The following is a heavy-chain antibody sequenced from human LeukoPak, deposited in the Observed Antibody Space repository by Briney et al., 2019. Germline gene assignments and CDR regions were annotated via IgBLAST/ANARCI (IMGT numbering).Heavy chain of an antibody. J-gene: IGHJ4*02. CDR3: ARDFHYYDSCGYHRGFDY. D-gene: IGHD3-22*01. V-gene: IGHV1-46*01. Sequence: ASVKVSCKASGYTFTSYYMHWVRHAPGQGLEWMGIINPSGGSTSYAQKFQGRVTMTRDTSTSTVYMELSSLRSEDTAVYYCARDFHYYDSCGYHRGFDYWGQGTLVTVFS. CDR2: INPSGGST. CDR1: GYTFTSYY.